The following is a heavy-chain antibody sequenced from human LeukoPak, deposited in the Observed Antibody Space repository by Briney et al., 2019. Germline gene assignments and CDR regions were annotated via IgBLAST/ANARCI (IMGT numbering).Heavy chain of an antibody. CDR1: GFTVSTNY. CDR3: EGWERPFDY. V-gene: IGHV3-53*01. J-gene: IGHJ4*02. D-gene: IGHD1-26*01. CDR2: VYSDGKT. Sequence: GGSLRLSCAASGFTVSTNYMSWACQAPGKGLEWVSVVYSDGKTCYADAVKGRFTISKDNSRNTLYLQMNSLRAEDTAVYYCEGWERPFDYWGQGTLVTVSS.